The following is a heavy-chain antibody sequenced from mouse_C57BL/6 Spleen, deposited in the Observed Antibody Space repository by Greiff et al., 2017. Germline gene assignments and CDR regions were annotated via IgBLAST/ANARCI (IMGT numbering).Heavy chain of an antibody. CDR1: GYSITSGYY. Sequence: EVKLQESGPGLVKPSQSLSLTCSVTGYSITSGYYWNWIRQFPGNKLEWMGYISYDGSNNYNPSLKNRISITRDTSKNQFFLKLNSVTTEDTATYYCARASNWGDYFDYGGQGTTLTVSS. CDR3: ARASNWGDYFDY. V-gene: IGHV3-6*01. D-gene: IGHD4-1*01. J-gene: IGHJ2*01. CDR2: ISYDGSN.